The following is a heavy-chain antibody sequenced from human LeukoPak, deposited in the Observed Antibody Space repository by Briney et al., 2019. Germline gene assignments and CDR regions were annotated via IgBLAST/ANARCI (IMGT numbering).Heavy chain of an antibody. V-gene: IGHV3-23*01. D-gene: IGHD5-18*01. CDR2: ISGSGGST. Sequence: GGSLRLSCAASGFTFSSYAMSWVRQAPGKGLEWVSAISGSGGSTYYADSVKGRFTISRDNSKNTLYLQMNSLRAEDTAVYYCAKREPEAIQLWLRDNWFDPWGQGTPVTVSS. CDR1: GFTFSSYA. J-gene: IGHJ5*02. CDR3: AKREPEAIQLWLRDNWFDP.